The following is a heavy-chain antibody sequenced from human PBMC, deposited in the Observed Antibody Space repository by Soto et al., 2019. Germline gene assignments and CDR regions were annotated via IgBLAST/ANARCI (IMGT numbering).Heavy chain of an antibody. J-gene: IGHJ4*02. V-gene: IGHV3-33*01. CDR3: ARTDSSGYRVDY. CDR2: IWYDGSNK. D-gene: IGHD3-22*01. Sequence: QVQLVESGGGVVQPGRSLRLSCAASGFTFSSYGMHWVRQAPGKGLEWVAVIWYDGSNKYYADSVKGRFTISRDNSKNTLYLQMNSLRAEDTAVYYCARTDSSGYRVDYWGQGTLVTVSS. CDR1: GFTFSSYG.